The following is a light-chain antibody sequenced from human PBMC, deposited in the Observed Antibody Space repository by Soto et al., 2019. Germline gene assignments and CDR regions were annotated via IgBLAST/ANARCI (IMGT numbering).Light chain of an antibody. V-gene: IGKV1-5*03. CDR3: QQYNTYPLT. CDR1: QSIGTW. CDR2: KAS. Sequence: DIQMTQSPSTLSASVGDRVTITCRASQSIGTWLAWYQQKPGKAPKLLIYKASSLEGGVPSRFSGSGSGTDFNITISNLQPDDFATYYCQQYNTYPLTFGGGTTVEIK. J-gene: IGKJ4*01.